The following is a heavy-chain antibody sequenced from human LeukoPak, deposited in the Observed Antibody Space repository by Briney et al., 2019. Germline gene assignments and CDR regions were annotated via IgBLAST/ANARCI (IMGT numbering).Heavy chain of an antibody. D-gene: IGHD1-1*01. V-gene: IGHV1-69*05. Sequence: SSVKVSCKASGGTFSSYAISWVRQAPGQGLEWMGGIIPIIATANYAQKFQGRVTITTDESTSTDYMELGSLRSENTAVYHCASGAYWNYHYYYLMDVWGKGTTVTVSS. CDR1: GGTFSSYA. CDR2: IIPIIATA. CDR3: ASGAYWNYHYYYLMDV. J-gene: IGHJ6*03.